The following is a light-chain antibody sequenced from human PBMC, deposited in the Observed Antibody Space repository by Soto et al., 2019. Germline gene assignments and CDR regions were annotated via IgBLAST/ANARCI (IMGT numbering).Light chain of an antibody. J-gene: IGKJ2*01. CDR2: GAS. CDR1: QSVSSN. V-gene: IGKV3-15*01. CDR3: QQYDNWPPYT. Sequence: EIVMTQSPATLSVSPGERATLSCRASQSVSSNLAWFQQNPGQAPRLLIYGASTRATGIPARFSGSGSGTDFTLTISSLQSEDFAVYYCQQYDNWPPYTVGQGTKLEIK.